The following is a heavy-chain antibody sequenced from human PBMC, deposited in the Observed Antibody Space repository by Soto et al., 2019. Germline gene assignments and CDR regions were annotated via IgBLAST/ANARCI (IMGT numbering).Heavy chain of an antibody. J-gene: IGHJ4*02. Sequence: EVQLVESGGGLVKPGGSLRLSFEAPGLHASKNYMPWVPQAPGKGLEWVSVIYSGGSTYYADSVKGRFTISRDNSKNTLYLQMNSLRAEDSAVYYCARPSYYYGSGSEPDFDYWGQGTLVTVSS. CDR1: GLHASKNY. CDR2: IYSGGST. D-gene: IGHD3-10*01. V-gene: IGHV3-66*04. CDR3: ARPSYYYGSGSEPDFDY.